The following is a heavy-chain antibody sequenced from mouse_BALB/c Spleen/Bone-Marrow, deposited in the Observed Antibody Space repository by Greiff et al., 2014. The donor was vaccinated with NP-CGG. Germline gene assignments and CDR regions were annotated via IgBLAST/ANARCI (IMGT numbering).Heavy chain of an antibody. V-gene: IGHV1-7*01. CDR1: GYTFTSYW. CDR3: ARDWYFDV. CDR2: INPSTGYT. Sequence: LEESGAELAKPGASVKMSCKASGYTFTSYWMHWVKQRPGQGLEWFGYINPSTGYTEYNQKFKDKATLTADKSSSTAYMQLSSLTSEDSAVYYCARDWYFDVWGAGTTVTVSS. J-gene: IGHJ1*01.